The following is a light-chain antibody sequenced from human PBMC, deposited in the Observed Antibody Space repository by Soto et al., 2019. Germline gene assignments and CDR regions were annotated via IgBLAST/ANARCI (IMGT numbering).Light chain of an antibody. J-gene: IGLJ2*01. CDR2: DDN. CDR1: SSNIGAGYD. V-gene: IGLV1-40*01. Sequence: QSVLTQTPSVSGAPGQKITMSCTGSSSNIGAGYDVHWYQQLPGAAPKLLIYDDNNRPSGIPDRFSASKSGTSASLAITGLQGDDEANYYCQSFDKYLSAVVFGGGTKLTVL. CDR3: QSFDKYLSAVV.